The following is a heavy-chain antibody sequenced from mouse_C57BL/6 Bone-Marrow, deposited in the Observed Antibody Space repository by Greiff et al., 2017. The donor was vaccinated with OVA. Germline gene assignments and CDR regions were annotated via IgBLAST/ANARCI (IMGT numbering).Heavy chain of an antibody. CDR2: INPGNGGT. CDR1: GYTFTSYW. Sequence: QVQLLQPGTELVKPGASVKLSCKASGYTFTSYWMHWVKQRPGQGLEWIGNINPGNGGTNYNEKFKSKATLTVDKSSSTAYMQLSSLTSEDSAVYYCTRGPTIYSSLDYWGQGTTLTVSS. CDR3: TRGPTIYSSLDY. D-gene: IGHD2-12*01. V-gene: IGHV1-53*01. J-gene: IGHJ2*01.